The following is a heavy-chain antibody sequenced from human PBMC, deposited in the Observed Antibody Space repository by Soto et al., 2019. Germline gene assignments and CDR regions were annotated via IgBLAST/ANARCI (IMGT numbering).Heavy chain of an antibody. CDR1: GFSLSGYG. CDR3: ARDVDTTSHFNWFDP. CDR2: IWYHGMTK. D-gene: IGHD5-18*01. J-gene: IGHJ5*02. Sequence: QVQLVESGGGVVQPGRSLRLSCEVSGFSLSGYGIHWVRQAPGKGLEWVGVIWYHGMTKNYADSVKGRFTISRDISKNMVYLQMDSLKVEDTAVYYCARDVDTTSHFNWFDPWGQGVMVTVSS. V-gene: IGHV3-33*01.